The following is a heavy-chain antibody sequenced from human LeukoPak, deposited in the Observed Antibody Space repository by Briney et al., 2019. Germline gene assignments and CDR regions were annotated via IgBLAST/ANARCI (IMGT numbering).Heavy chain of an antibody. CDR3: ARVWGDY. V-gene: IGHV3-30-3*01. CDR2: ISYDGSNK. D-gene: IGHD3-16*01. J-gene: IGHJ4*02. CDR1: GFTFDDYA. Sequence: GGSLRLSCAASGFTFDDYAMHWVRQAPGKGLEWVAVISYDGSNKYYAGSVKGRFTISRDNSKNGLYLEMNSLRAEDTAIYYCARVWGDYWGQGTLVTVSS.